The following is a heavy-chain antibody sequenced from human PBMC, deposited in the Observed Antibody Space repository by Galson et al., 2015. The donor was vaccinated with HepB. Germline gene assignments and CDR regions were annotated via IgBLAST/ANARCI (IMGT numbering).Heavy chain of an antibody. Sequence: SVKVSCKASGYTFISHDINWVRQATGQGPEWMGYINPNSGDTGYAQKFQGRVTMTRDTSIRTAYMELSSLTSDDTAVYYCVRATDGPSSCTTTHCYVFDSWGQGTLVTVSS. CDR1: GYTFISHD. CDR2: INPNSGDT. J-gene: IGHJ4*02. CDR3: VRATDGPSSCTTTHCYVFDS. V-gene: IGHV1-8*01. D-gene: IGHD2-2*01.